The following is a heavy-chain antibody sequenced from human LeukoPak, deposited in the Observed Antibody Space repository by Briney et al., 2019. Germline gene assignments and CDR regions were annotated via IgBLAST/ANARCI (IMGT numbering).Heavy chain of an antibody. CDR2: IIPIFGTA. J-gene: IGHJ6*02. D-gene: IGHD3-10*01. CDR3: AREIYGSGSYRYGMDV. Sequence: SVKVSCRASGGTFSSYAISWVRQAPGQGLEWMGGIIPIFGTANYAQKFQGRVTITADESTSTAYMELSSLRSEDTAVYYCAREIYGSGSYRYGMDVWGQGTTVTVSS. CDR1: GGTFSSYA. V-gene: IGHV1-69*13.